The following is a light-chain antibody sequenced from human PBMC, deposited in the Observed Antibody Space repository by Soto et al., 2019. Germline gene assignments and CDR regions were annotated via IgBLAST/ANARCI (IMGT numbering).Light chain of an antibody. V-gene: IGKV3-20*01. Sequence: EIVLTQSPGTLSLSPGERATLSCRASQSVTSTYLAWYQQKPGQAPSLLIYGASSRATGIPDRFSGSGSGTDFTLTISRLEPEDCAVYYCQQSRYSPLSFGGGTKVEIK. CDR3: QQSRYSPLS. J-gene: IGKJ4*01. CDR1: QSVTSTY. CDR2: GAS.